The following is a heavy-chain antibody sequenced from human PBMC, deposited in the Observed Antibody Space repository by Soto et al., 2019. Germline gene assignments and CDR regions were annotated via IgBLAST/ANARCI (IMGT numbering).Heavy chain of an antibody. CDR1: GFSLSTSGVG. J-gene: IGHJ4*02. CDR2: IYWDDDK. Sequence: SGPTLANPTHTLTLTCTFSGFSLSTSGVGVGWIRQPPGEALEWLALIYWDDDKRYRPSLKSRLTITKDTSKNQVVLTMTNMDPVDTATYYCAHSLSSSWRGGIDYWGQGTLVTVSS. CDR3: AHSLSSSWRGGIDY. V-gene: IGHV2-5*02. D-gene: IGHD6-13*01.